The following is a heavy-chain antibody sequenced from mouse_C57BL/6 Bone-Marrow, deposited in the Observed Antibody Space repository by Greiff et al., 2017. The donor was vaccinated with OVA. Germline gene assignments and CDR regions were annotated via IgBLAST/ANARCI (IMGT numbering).Heavy chain of an antibody. Sequence: QVQLQQPGAELVKPGASVKMSCKASGYTFTSYWITWVKQRPGQGLEWIGDIYPGSGSTNYNEKFKSKATLTVDTSSSTADMQLSSLTSEDSAVYYCARGRGGKFYWYFDVWGTGTTVTVSS. CDR3: ARGRGGKFYWYFDV. V-gene: IGHV1-55*01. J-gene: IGHJ1*03. CDR2: IYPGSGST. D-gene: IGHD2-1*01. CDR1: GYTFTSYW.